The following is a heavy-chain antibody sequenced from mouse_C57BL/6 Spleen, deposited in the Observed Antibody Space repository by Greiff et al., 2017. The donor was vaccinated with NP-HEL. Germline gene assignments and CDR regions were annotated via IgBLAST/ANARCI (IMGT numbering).Heavy chain of an antibody. D-gene: IGHD1-1*01. V-gene: IGHV1-52*01. CDR1: GYTFTSYW. J-gene: IGHJ3*01. CDR2: IDPSDSET. Sequence: QVQLQQPGAELVRPGSSVKLSCKASGYTFTSYWMHWVKQRPIQGLEWIGNIDPSDSETHYSQKFKDKATLTVDKSSSTAYMQLSSLTSEDSAVYYCASYYGSSAYWGQGTLVTVSA. CDR3: ASYYGSSAY.